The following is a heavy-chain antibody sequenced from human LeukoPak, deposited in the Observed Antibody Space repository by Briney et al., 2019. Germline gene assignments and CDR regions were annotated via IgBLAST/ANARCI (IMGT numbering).Heavy chain of an antibody. Sequence: GGSLRLSCAASGFTFSSYGMHWVRQAPGKGLEWVAFIRYDGSNKYYADSVKGRFTISRDNSKNTLYLQMNSLRAEDTAVYYCARAVLEAVDYWGQGTLVTVSS. CDR2: IRYDGSNK. CDR3: ARAVLEAVDY. D-gene: IGHD4/OR15-4a*01. J-gene: IGHJ4*02. CDR1: GFTFSSYG. V-gene: IGHV3-30*02.